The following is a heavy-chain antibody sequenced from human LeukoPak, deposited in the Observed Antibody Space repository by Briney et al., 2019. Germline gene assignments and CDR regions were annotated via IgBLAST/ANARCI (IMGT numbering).Heavy chain of an antibody. V-gene: IGHV4-59*01. D-gene: IGHD5-18*01. CDR1: GGSFSTYY. CDR2: IYYSGST. J-gene: IGHJ6*03. CDR3: SREGSYIYGYNYHYYYMDV. Sequence: TSETLSLTCTVSGGSFSTYYWSWIRQPPGKGLEWIGYIYYSGSTNYNPSLQSRVTISVDTSNNQFSLRLSSVTAADTAVYYCSREGSYIYGYNYHYYYMDVWGKGTTVTVSS.